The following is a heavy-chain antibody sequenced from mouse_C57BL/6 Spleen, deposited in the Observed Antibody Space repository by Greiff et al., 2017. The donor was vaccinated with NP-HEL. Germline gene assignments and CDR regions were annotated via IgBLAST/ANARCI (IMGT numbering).Heavy chain of an antibody. CDR3: ASTYRTWFDY. J-gene: IGHJ2*01. CDR1: GFTFSDYG. D-gene: IGHD2-14*01. V-gene: IGHV5-17*01. Sequence: EVKLMESGGGLVKPGGSLKLSCAASGFTFSDYGMHWVRQAPEKGLEWVAYISSGSSTIYYADTVKGRFTISRDNAKNTLFLQMTSLRSEDTAMYYWASTYRTWFDYWGQGTTLTVSS. CDR2: ISSGSSTI.